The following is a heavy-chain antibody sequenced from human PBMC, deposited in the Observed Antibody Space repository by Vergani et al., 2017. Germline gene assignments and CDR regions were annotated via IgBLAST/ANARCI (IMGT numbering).Heavy chain of an antibody. Sequence: QVQLVESGGGVVQPGRSLRLSCAASGFTFSSYGMHWVRQAPGKGLEWVAVISYDGSNKYYADSVKGRFTISRDNSKNTLYLQMNSLKVEDTGVYYCAREMSNEGFDDLGQGTRVTVS. D-gene: IGHD4-11*01. J-gene: IGHJ4*02. V-gene: IGHV3-30*03. CDR3: AREMSNEGFDD. CDR1: GFTFSSYG. CDR2: ISYDGSNK.